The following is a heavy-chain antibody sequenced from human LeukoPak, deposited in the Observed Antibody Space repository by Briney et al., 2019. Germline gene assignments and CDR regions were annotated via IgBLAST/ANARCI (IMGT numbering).Heavy chain of an antibody. Sequence: PGGSLRLSCAASGFTFSTYSMNWVRQAPGKGLEWVSYISSSSSTIYYADSVKGRFTISRDSAKNSLYLQMNSLRAEDTAVYYCARHYYGPVPYYYGMDVWGQGTTVTVSS. V-gene: IGHV3-48*04. CDR1: GFTFSTYS. CDR3: ARHYYGPVPYYYGMDV. CDR2: ISSSSSTI. J-gene: IGHJ6*02. D-gene: IGHD3-10*01.